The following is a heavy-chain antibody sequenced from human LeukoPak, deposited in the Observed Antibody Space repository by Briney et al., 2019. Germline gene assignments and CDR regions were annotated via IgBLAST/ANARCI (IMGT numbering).Heavy chain of an antibody. V-gene: IGHV1-69*04. J-gene: IGHJ6*02. D-gene: IGHD3-10*01. CDR3: ARGLRTYYYGSGSYRVYGMDV. CDR1: GGTFSSYA. CDR2: IIPILGIA. Sequence: ASVKVSCKASGGTFSSYAISWVRQAPGQGLEWMGRIIPILGIANYAQKFQGRVTITADKSTSTAYMEPSSLRSEDTAVYYCARGLRTYYYGSGSYRVYGMDVWGQGTTVTVSS.